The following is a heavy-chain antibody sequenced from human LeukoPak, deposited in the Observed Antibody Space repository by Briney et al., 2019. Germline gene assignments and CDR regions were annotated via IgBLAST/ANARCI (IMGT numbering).Heavy chain of an antibody. J-gene: IGHJ4*02. Sequence: GGSLRLSCAASGFTFSSYSMNWVRQAPGKGLEWVSSISSSSSYIYYADSVKGRFTISRDNAKNSLYLQMNSLRAEDTAVYYCAAVIAAAGIFGYWGQGTLVTVSS. CDR3: AAVIAAAGIFGY. CDR1: GFTFSSYS. D-gene: IGHD6-13*01. V-gene: IGHV3-21*01. CDR2: ISSSSSYI.